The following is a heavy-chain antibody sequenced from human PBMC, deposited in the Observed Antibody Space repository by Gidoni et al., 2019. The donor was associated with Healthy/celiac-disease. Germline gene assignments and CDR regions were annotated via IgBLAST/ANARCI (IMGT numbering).Heavy chain of an antibody. J-gene: IGHJ4*02. D-gene: IGHD1-26*01. CDR1: GFTFGDYA. V-gene: IGHV3-49*03. CDR2: IRSKAYGGTT. CDR3: TRGQSGSYYYPFFDY. Sequence: VESGGGLVQPGRSLRLSCTASGFTFGDYAMSWFRQAPGKGLEWVGFIRSKAYGGTTEYAASVKGRFTISRDDSKSIAYLQMNSLKTEDTAVYYCTRGQSGSYYYPFFDYWGQGTLVTVSS.